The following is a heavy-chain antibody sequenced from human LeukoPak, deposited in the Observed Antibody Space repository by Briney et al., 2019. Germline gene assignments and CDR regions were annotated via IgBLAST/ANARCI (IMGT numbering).Heavy chain of an antibody. J-gene: IGHJ4*02. D-gene: IGHD3-22*01. V-gene: IGHV4-31*03. CDR2: IYYSGST. Sequence: SRTLSLTCTVSGGSISSGGYYWSWIGQHPGKGLEWIGYIYYSGSTYYNPSLKSRVTISVDTSKNQFSLKLSSVTAADTAVYYCASYYDSSGYRDYWGQGTLVTVSS. CDR3: ASYYDSSGYRDY. CDR1: GGSISSGGYY.